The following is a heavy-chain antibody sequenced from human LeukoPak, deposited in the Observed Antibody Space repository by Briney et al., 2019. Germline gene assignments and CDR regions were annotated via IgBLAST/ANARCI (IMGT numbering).Heavy chain of an antibody. CDR1: GGSFSGYY. V-gene: IGHV4-34*01. J-gene: IGHJ3*02. CDR3: ARDDGVAAFDI. Sequence: SETLSLTCAVYGGSFSGYYWNWIRQPPGKGLEWIGEINHSGTTNYNPSLKSRVTISVDTSKNQFSLKLSSVTAADTAVYYCARDDGVAAFDIWGQGTMVTVSS. CDR2: INHSGTT. D-gene: IGHD3-16*01.